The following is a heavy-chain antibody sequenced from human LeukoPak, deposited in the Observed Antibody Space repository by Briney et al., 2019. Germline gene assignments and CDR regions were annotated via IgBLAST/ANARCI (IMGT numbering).Heavy chain of an antibody. CDR2: VFCCGGST. V-gene: IGHV3-23*01. CDR1: GFTFCSYA. J-gene: IGHJ4*02. CDR3: AKTTTGYSSGRFPGWPVDY. Sequence: PGGSLRLPCSAPGFTFCSYAMYWGRPGPGEGAGWGSGVFCCGGSTHYADSVKGRFTISRDNSKNTVYLQMNSLRAEDTAVYYCAKTTTGYSSGRFPGWPVDYWGQGTLVTVSS. D-gene: IGHD6-19*01.